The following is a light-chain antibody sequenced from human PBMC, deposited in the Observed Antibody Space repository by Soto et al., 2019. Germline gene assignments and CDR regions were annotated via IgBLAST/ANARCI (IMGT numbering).Light chain of an antibody. CDR2: DDS. CDR1: SSDVGGYNY. V-gene: IGLV2-14*01. CDR3: SSYTSSSTVV. J-gene: IGLJ2*01. Sequence: QSALTQPASVSGSPGQSITISCTGTSSDVGGYNYVSWYQQHPGKAPKLIIYDDSHPPSGVSNRFSGSKSGNTASLTIAGLQADDDDDYYCSSYTSSSTVVFGGGTKLTVL.